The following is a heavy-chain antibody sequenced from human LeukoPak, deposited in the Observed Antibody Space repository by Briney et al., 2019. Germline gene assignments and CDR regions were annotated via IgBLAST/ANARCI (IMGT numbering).Heavy chain of an antibody. V-gene: IGHV3-7*03. J-gene: IGHJ4*02. Sequence: GGTLRLSCAASGFTFSSYWMSWVRQAPGQGLEWVANIKQDGSEKYYVDSVRGRFTISRDNAKNSLYLQMNSLRAEDTAVYYCAKSGYNRFDYWGQGILVTVSS. CDR1: GFTFSSYW. CDR3: AKSGYNRFDY. D-gene: IGHD5-24*01. CDR2: IKQDGSEK.